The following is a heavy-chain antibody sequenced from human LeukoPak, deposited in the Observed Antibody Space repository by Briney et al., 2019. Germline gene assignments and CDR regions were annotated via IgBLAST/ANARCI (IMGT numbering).Heavy chain of an antibody. CDR1: GFTFSSYE. CDR2: ISSSGAFI. V-gene: IGHV3-48*03. J-gene: IGHJ4*02. Sequence: GGSLRLSCVGSGFTFSSYEMNWVRQAPGKGLEWVSYISSSGAFIYYADSVKGRFTISRDNTKTSLYLQMISLRAEDTAVYSCARARNSGWNIDYWGRGTLVTVSS. D-gene: IGHD6-19*01. CDR3: ARARNSGWNIDY.